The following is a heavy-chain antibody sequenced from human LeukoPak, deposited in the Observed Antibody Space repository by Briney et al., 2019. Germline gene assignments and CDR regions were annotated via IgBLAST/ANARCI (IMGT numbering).Heavy chain of an antibody. V-gene: IGHV3-23*01. J-gene: IGHJ6*02. CDR2: ISGSSGGT. Sequence: WGSLGRYSAASGFTFSSYAMSRVPHAPGKGREWGSAISGSSGGTYYADSVKGRFTISTDNSKNTLYLQINSLRAEDTAVNYCAREDGYYYGSGPRAYYYYGMDVWGQGNTVTVSS. D-gene: IGHD3-10*01. CDR1: GFTFSSYA. CDR3: AREDGYYYGSGPRAYYYYGMDV.